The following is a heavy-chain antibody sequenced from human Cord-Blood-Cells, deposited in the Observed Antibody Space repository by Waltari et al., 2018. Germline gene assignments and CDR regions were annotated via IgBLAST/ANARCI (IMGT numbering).Heavy chain of an antibody. CDR1: GYTFTSYA. CDR2: INAGNGNT. J-gene: IGHJ4*02. V-gene: IGHV1-3*01. CDR3: ARDLGIVGATDY. Sequence: QVQLVQSGAEVKKPGASVTVSCKASGYTFTSYAMHWVRQAPGQRLEWMGWINAGNGNTKYSQKFQGRVTITRDTSASTAYMELSSLRSEDTAVYYCARDLGIVGATDYWGQGTLVTVSS. D-gene: IGHD1-26*01.